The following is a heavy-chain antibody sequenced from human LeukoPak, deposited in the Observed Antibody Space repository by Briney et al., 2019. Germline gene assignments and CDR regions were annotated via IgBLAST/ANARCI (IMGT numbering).Heavy chain of an antibody. Sequence: PGGSLRLSCAASGFTFSSYGMHWVRQAPGKGLEWVAVISYDGSNKYYADSVKGRFTISRGSSKNTLYLQMNSLRAEDTAVYYCAKDFASSGPLDYWGQGTLVTVSS. V-gene: IGHV3-30*18. CDR2: ISYDGSNK. CDR1: GFTFSSYG. J-gene: IGHJ4*02. CDR3: AKDFASSGPLDY. D-gene: IGHD6-19*01.